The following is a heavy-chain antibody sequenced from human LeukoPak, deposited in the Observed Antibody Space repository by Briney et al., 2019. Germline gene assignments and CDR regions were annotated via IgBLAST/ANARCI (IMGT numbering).Heavy chain of an antibody. J-gene: IGHJ4*02. V-gene: IGHV3-21*04. Sequence: GGSLRLSCAASGFTFRSYVMSWVRQAPGKGLEWVSSISSSSSYIYYADSVKGRFTISRDNSKNTLYLQMNSLRAEDTAIYYCARDERLLSFLKWGQGTLVAVSS. CDR1: GFTFRSYV. CDR2: ISSSSSYI. D-gene: IGHD3-3*01. CDR3: ARDERLLSFLK.